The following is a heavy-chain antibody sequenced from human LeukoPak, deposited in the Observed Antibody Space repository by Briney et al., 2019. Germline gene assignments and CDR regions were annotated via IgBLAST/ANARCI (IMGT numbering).Heavy chain of an antibody. CDR3: ARHFADDSWSGYGY. J-gene: IGHJ4*02. CDR2: IYYSGST. D-gene: IGHD3-3*01. Sequence: SETLSLTCTVSGGSISNYYWSWIRQPPGKGLEWIGYIYYSGSTNYNPSLKSRVTISVDTSKNQLSLKLSSVTAADTAVYYCARHFADDSWSGYGYWGQGILVTVSS. CDR1: GGSISNYY. V-gene: IGHV4-59*08.